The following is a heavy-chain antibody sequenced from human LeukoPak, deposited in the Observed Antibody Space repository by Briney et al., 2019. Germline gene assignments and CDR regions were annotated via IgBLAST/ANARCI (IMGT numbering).Heavy chain of an antibody. Sequence: PWGSLRLSCAASGFTFSSYGMHWVRQAPGKGLEWVAVIWYDGSNKYYADSVKGRFTISRDNSKNTLYLQMNSLRAEDTAVYYCARDVPRYCSGGSCYLPWFDPWGQGMLVTVSS. J-gene: IGHJ5*02. CDR3: ARDVPRYCSGGSCYLPWFDP. V-gene: IGHV3-33*01. CDR1: GFTFSSYG. CDR2: IWYDGSNK. D-gene: IGHD2-15*01.